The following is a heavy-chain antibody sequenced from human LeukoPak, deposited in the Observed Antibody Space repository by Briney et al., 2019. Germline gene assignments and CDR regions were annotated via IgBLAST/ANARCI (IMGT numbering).Heavy chain of an antibody. V-gene: IGHV1-2*02. CDR1: GYTFTSYG. CDR3: AREIVATTNYYYYGMDV. Sequence: ASVKVSCKASGYTFTSYGISWVRQAPGQGLEWMGWINPNSGGTNYAQKFQGRVTMTRDTSISTAYMELSRLRSDDTAVYYCAREIVATTNYYYYGMDVWGQGTTVTVSS. D-gene: IGHD5-12*01. CDR2: INPNSGGT. J-gene: IGHJ6*02.